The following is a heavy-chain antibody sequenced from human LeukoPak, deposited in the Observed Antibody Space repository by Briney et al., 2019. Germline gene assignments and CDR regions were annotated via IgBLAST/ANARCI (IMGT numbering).Heavy chain of an antibody. V-gene: IGHV4-34*01. CDR1: SGSLSGYY. J-gene: IGHJ2*01. Sequence: PSETLSLTCVLSSGSLSGYYWRWIRQPPGGGLEWLGEITHSGSPNYNPSLKSRVTISGDTSKKQFSLNLKSVIAADTGVYYCARGVDLWGRGTPVTVSS. CDR3: ARGVDL. CDR2: ITHSGSP.